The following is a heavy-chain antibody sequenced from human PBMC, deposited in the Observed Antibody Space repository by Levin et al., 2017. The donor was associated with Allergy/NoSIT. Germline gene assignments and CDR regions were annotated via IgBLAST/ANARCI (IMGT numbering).Heavy chain of an antibody. CDR3: ARGKRLVAACLDV. CDR2: INHSGST. Sequence: RSSETLSLTCAVYGGSFSGYYWSWIRQPPGKGLEWIGEINHSGSTNYNPSLKSRVTISVDTSKNQFSLKLSSVTAADTAVYYCARGKRLVAACLDVWGKGTTVTVSS. CDR1: GGSFSGYY. V-gene: IGHV4-34*01. J-gene: IGHJ6*04. D-gene: IGHD2-15*01.